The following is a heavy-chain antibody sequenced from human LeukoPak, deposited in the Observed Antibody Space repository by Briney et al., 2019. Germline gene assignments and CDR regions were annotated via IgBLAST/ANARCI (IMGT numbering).Heavy chain of an antibody. Sequence: PSETLSLTCTVSGGSISSGDYYWSWIRQPPGKGLEWIGYIYYSGSTYYNPSLKSRVTISVDTSKNQFSLKLSSVTAADTAVYYCARAIGLGSSDRYYFDYWGRGTLVTVSS. CDR2: IYYSGST. D-gene: IGHD6-13*01. J-gene: IGHJ4*01. CDR3: ARAIGLGSSDRYYFDY. CDR1: GGSISSGDYY. V-gene: IGHV4-30-4*08.